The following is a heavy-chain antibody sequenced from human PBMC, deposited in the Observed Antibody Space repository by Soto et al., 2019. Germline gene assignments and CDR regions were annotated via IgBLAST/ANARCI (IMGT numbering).Heavy chain of an antibody. CDR3: ATGGYYDSSGYAIDY. CDR1: GYTLTELS. J-gene: IGHJ4*02. V-gene: IGHV1-24*01. Sequence: ASVKVSCKVSGYTLTELSMHWVRQAPGEGLEWMGGFDPEDGETIYAQKFQGRVTMTEDTSTDTAYMELSSLRSEDTAVYYCATGGYYDSSGYAIDYWGQGTLVTVSS. D-gene: IGHD3-22*01. CDR2: FDPEDGET.